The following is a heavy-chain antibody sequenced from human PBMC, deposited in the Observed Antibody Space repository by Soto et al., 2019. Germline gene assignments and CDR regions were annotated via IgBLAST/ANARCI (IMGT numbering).Heavy chain of an antibody. D-gene: IGHD2-15*01. V-gene: IGHV3-30*03. J-gene: IGHJ4*02. CDR2: ISYDGSVK. Sequence: QVQLLQSGGGVVQPGRSLRLSCVASGFMFSTYGMHWVRQAPGKGLEWVALISYDGSVKYHADFVKGRFTISRDNSKNTLYLQMDTLAPADTAVYFCASDSGPYNYWGQGSLVTVSS. CDR3: ASDSGPYNY. CDR1: GFMFSTYG.